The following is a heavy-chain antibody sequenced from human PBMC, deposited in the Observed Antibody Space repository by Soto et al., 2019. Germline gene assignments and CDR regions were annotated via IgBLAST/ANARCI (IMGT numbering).Heavy chain of an antibody. V-gene: IGHV4-59*08. Sequence: PSETLSLTCTVSGGSLSGYYWSWIRQSPGKGLEWIACIFYSGNTYHNPALQSRVTISVDTSNNQLSLKLRSVTAADTAVYYCARHDGFSSGWIFDYWGHGTLVTVSS. D-gene: IGHD6-19*01. J-gene: IGHJ4*01. CDR1: GGSLSGYY. CDR2: IFYSGNT. CDR3: ARHDGFSSGWIFDY.